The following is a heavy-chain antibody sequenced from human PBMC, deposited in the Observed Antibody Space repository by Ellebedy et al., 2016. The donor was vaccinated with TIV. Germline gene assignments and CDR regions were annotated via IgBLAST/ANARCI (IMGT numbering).Heavy chain of an antibody. CDR1: GYTFSGYY. V-gene: IGHV1-18*04. CDR2: ISAYNGNT. D-gene: IGHD6-19*01. CDR3: ARDIAVAGFDY. J-gene: IGHJ4*02. Sequence: ASVKVSCKASGYTFSGYYVHWVRQAPGQGLEWMGWISAYNGNTNYAQKLQGRVTMTTDTSTSTAYMELRSLRSDDTAVYYCARDIAVAGFDYWGQGTLVTVSS.